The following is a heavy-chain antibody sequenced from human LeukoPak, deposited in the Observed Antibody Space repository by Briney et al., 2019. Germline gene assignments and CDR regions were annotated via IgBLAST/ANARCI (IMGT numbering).Heavy chain of an antibody. V-gene: IGHV3-48*02. CDR3: ARDLHSGAYTFDY. CDR2: IGSSSSTI. J-gene: IGHJ4*02. Sequence: GGSLRLSCEASGFIFSSFSMNWVRQAPGKGLEWVSYIGSSSSTIYYADSVKGRFTISRDNAQNSLYLQMNSLRDEDTAVYYCARDLHSGAYTFDYWGQGTLVTVSS. CDR1: GFIFSSFS. D-gene: IGHD1-26*01.